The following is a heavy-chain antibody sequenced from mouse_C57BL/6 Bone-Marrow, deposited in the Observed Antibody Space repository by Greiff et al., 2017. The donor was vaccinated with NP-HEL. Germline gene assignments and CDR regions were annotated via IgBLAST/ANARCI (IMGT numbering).Heavy chain of an antibody. Sequence: DVKLVESGPGLVKPSQTVFLTCTVTGISITTGNYRWSWIRQFPGNKLEWIGYIYYSGTITYNPSLTSRTTITRDTPKNQFFLEMNSLTAEDTATYYCARGNYYGSMYFDYWGQGTTLTVSS. CDR2: IYYSGTI. CDR3: ARGNYYGSMYFDY. J-gene: IGHJ2*01. V-gene: IGHV3-5*01. D-gene: IGHD1-1*01. CDR1: GISITTGNYR.